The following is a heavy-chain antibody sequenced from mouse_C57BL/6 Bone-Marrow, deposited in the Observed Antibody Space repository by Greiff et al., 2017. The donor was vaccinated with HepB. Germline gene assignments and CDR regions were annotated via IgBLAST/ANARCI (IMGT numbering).Heavy chain of an antibody. D-gene: IGHD4-1*01. CDR3: AMNWDGYYFDY. Sequence: QVQLKQPGAELVKPGASVKVSCKASGYTFTSYWMHWVKQRPGQGLEWIGRIHPSDSDTNYNQKFKGKATLTVDKSSSTAYMQLSSLTSEDSAVYYCAMNWDGYYFDYWGQGTTLTVSS. V-gene: IGHV1-74*01. CDR2: IHPSDSDT. CDR1: GYTFTSYW. J-gene: IGHJ2*01.